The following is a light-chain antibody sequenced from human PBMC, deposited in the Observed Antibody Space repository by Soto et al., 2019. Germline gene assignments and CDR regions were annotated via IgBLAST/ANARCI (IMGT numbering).Light chain of an antibody. CDR3: QQYEA. V-gene: IGKV3-15*01. J-gene: IGKJ1*01. Sequence: EIVMTQSPDTLSVSPGAGATLSCRVSQSIRSNLAWYQQRPGQAPRLLMYGASTRADGIPARFTGSGSGTDFTLTISRLEPEDFAVYYCQQYEAFGQGTKVDIK. CDR1: QSIRSN. CDR2: GAS.